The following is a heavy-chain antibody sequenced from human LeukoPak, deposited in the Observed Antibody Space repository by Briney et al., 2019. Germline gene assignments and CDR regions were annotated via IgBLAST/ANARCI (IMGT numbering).Heavy chain of an antibody. V-gene: IGHV3-23*01. CDR2: ISGSGGST. CDR3: ARAGSYRFDY. D-gene: IGHD3-16*02. J-gene: IGHJ4*02. Sequence: PGGPLRLSCAASGFTFSSYAMSWVRQAPGKGLEWVSAISGSGGSTYYADSVKGRFTISRDNAKNTLYLQMNSLRADDTAVYYCARAGSYRFDYWGQGTVVTVAS. CDR1: GFTFSSYA.